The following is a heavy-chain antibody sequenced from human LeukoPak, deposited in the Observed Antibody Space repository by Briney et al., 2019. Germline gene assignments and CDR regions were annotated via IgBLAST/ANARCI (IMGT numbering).Heavy chain of an antibody. J-gene: IGHJ4*02. D-gene: IGHD2-2*01. Sequence: GGSLRLSCAASGFTFSSYGMHWVRQAPGKGLEWVAVISYDGSNKYYADSAKGRFTISRDNSKNTLYLQMNSLRAEDTAVYYCAKENCSSTSCYLDGYSSWVYWGQGTLVTVSS. CDR2: ISYDGSNK. V-gene: IGHV3-30*18. CDR3: AKENCSSTSCYLDGYSSWVY. CDR1: GFTFSSYG.